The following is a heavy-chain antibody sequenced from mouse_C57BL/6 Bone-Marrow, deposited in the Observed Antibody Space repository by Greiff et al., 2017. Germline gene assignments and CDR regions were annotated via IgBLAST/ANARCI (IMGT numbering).Heavy chain of an antibody. J-gene: IGHJ2*01. CDR1: GYTFTSYW. D-gene: IGHD4-1*01. CDR2: IYPGNSDT. Sequence: EVQLQQSGTVLARPGASVKMSCKTSGYTFTSYWMHWVKQRPGQGLEWIGVIYPGNSDTSYNQKFKGKAKLTAGTSASTAYMELSSLTNEDSAVYYCTRKLGLYFDYWGQGTTLTVSS. CDR3: TRKLGLYFDY. V-gene: IGHV1-5*01.